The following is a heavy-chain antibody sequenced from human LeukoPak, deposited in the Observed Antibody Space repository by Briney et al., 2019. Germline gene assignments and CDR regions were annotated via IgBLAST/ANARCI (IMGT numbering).Heavy chain of an antibody. J-gene: IGHJ4*02. D-gene: IGHD3-22*01. CDR2: ISGSTGNT. Sequence: PGGSLRLSCAASGFTFSSYAMSWVRQAPGKGLEWVSSISGSTGNTYYADSVKGRFTISRDTSKNTMYVQMNSLKADDTALYYCAKAGERGDTSAFDYWGQGILVTVSS. CDR1: GFTFSSYA. V-gene: IGHV3-23*01. CDR3: AKAGERGDTSAFDY.